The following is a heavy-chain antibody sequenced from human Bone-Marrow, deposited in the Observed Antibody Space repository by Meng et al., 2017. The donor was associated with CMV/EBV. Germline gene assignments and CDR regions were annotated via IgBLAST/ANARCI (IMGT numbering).Heavy chain of an antibody. CDR3: AITYYDFWSGYYFDP. CDR2: MNPNSGNT. J-gene: IGHJ5*02. CDR1: RYAFTSYD. Sequence: SRYAFTSYDINWVQQATGQGLEWMGWMNPNSGNTGYAQKFRGRVTMTRNTSISTAYMELSSLRSEDTAVYYCAITYYDFWSGYYFDPWGQGTLVTVSS. D-gene: IGHD3-3*01. V-gene: IGHV1-8*01.